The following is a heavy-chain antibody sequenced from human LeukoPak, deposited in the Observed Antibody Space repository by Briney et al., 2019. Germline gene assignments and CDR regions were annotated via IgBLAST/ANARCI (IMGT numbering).Heavy chain of an antibody. Sequence: PSGTLSLTCAVSGGSISSSNWWSWVRQPPGKGLEWIGEIYHGGSTNYNPSLKSRVTISVDKSKNQFSLKLSSVTAADTAVYYCARAPMVRGEYLDYWGQGTLVTVSS. CDR2: IYHGGST. J-gene: IGHJ4*02. V-gene: IGHV4-4*02. CDR1: GGSISSSNW. CDR3: ARAPMVRGEYLDY. D-gene: IGHD3-10*01.